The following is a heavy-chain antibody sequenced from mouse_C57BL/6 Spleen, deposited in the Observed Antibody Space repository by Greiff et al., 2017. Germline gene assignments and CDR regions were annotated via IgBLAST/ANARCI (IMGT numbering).Heavy chain of an antibody. CDR3: ARSGSSYDALFDY. V-gene: IGHV1-55*01. D-gene: IGHD1-1*01. Sequence: VQLQQPGAELVKPGASVKMSCKASGYTFTSYWITWVKQRPGQGLEWIGDIYPGSGSTNYNEKFKSKATLTVDTSSSTAYMQLSRLTSEDSAVYCCARSGSSYDALFDYWGQGTLVTVSA. J-gene: IGHJ3*01. CDR1: GYTFTSYW. CDR2: IYPGSGST.